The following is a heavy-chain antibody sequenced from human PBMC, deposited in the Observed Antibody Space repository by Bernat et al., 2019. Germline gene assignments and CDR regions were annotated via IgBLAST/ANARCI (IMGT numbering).Heavy chain of an antibody. D-gene: IGHD6-13*01. J-gene: IGHJ5*02. CDR2: ISGSADNT. CDR3: VKWGRIAAAGGWFDP. CDR1: GFTFDDYA. V-gene: IGHV3-23*04. Sequence: EVQLVESGGGLVQPGRSLRLSCAASGFTFDDYAMHWVRQAPGKGLEWVSGISGSADNTYYADSVKGRFTISRDNSKNTLYLQMNSLRAEDTAVYYCVKWGRIAAAGGWFDPWGQGTLVTVSS.